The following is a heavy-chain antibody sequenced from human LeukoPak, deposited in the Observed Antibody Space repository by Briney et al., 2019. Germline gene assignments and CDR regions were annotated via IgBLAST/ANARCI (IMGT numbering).Heavy chain of an antibody. CDR3: ARDNSFDSSAYYYSSPYFDY. CDR2: INPTSGVT. Sequence: ASVTVSYKASGYTFTGHYMHWVRLDPGPGLEWMGWINPTSGVTNYAQKVQGRVTMTRDTSNSTAYMELSRLGSDDTAVYYCARDNSFDSSAYYYSSPYFDYWGQGTLVTVSS. CDR1: GYTFTGHY. J-gene: IGHJ4*02. D-gene: IGHD3-22*01. V-gene: IGHV1-2*02.